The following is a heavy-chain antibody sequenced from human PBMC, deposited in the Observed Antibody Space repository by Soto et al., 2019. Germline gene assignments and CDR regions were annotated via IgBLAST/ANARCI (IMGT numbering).Heavy chain of an antibody. V-gene: IGHV1-8*01. J-gene: IGHJ6*03. Sequence: ASVKVSCKASGYTFTSYDINWVRQATGQGLEWMGWMNPNSGNTGYAQKFQGRVTMTRNTSISTAYMDLGSLRSEDTAVYYCARYRRGPNNYYYYYYMDVWGKGTTVTVSS. D-gene: IGHD3-10*01. CDR2: MNPNSGNT. CDR3: ARYRRGPNNYYYYYYMDV. CDR1: GYTFTSYD.